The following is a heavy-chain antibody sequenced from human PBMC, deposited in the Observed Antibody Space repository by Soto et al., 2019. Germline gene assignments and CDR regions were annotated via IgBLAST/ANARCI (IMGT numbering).Heavy chain of an antibody. V-gene: IGHV3-30-3*01. Sequence: QVQLVESGGGVVQPGRSLRLSCAASGFTFSSYAMHWVRQAPGKGLEWVAVISYDGSNKYYADSVKGRFTISRDNSKNTRYLQRNSLRAEDTAVYYCARGPYYYGSRSGSPRINWFDPWCQGTLVTVSS. CDR2: ISYDGSNK. CDR1: GFTFSSYA. D-gene: IGHD3-10*01. CDR3: ARGPYYYGSRSGSPRINWFDP. J-gene: IGHJ5*02.